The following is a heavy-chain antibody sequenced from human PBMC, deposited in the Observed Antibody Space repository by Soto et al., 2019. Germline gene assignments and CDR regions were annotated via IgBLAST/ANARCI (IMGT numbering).Heavy chain of an antibody. CDR1: GGSISSGGYS. J-gene: IGHJ5*02. D-gene: IGHD3-10*01. Sequence: QLQLQESGSGLVKPSQTLSLTCAVSGGSISSGGYSWSWIRQPPGKGLEWIGYIYHSGSTYYNPSLKRRGTISVDRSKSQFSLKLSSVTAEDTDVYYCAKAAMVRGVDWFDPWGQGTRVTVSS. CDR3: AKAAMVRGVDWFDP. V-gene: IGHV4-30-2*01. CDR2: IYHSGST.